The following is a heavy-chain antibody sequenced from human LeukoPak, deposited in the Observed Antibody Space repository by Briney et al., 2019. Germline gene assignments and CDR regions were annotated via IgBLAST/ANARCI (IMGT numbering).Heavy chain of an antibody. CDR3: ARDGDYSGKSWRGDDRVFDY. CDR1: GYTFSSYG. V-gene: IGHV1-18*01. Sequence: ASVKVSCKTSGYTFSSYGISWVRQAPGHGLEWMGWISANNGKTNYAQKIQGRVTMTTDTSTNTAYMELTSLRSDDTALYYCARDGDYSGKSWRGDDRVFDYWGQGTLVTVSS. D-gene: IGHD4-11*01. J-gene: IGHJ4*02. CDR2: ISANNGKT.